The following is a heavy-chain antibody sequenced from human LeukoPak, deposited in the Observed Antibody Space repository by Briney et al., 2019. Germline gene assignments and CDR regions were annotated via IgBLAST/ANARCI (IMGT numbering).Heavy chain of an antibody. Sequence: GGSLRLSCAASGFTFRNLTMSWVRQAPGKGLGWGSTISGSVGSTYYADSVKGRFTISVDNSKNTLYLQVNSLRAGDTAVYFCARRGTSWVFFDYWRGGTLV. CDR2: ISGSVGST. CDR3: ARRGTSWVFFDY. V-gene: IGHV3-23*01. D-gene: IGHD6-13*01. CDR1: GFTFRNLT. J-gene: IGHJ4*02.